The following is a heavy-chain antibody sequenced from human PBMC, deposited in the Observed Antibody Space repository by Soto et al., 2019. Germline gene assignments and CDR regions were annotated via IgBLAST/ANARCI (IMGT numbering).Heavy chain of an antibody. J-gene: IGHJ3*02. D-gene: IGHD3-22*01. CDR3: ARWGIRGGSGSMIIPNAFDI. V-gene: IGHV4-30-2*01. Sequence: SETLSLTCAVSGGSISSGGYSWSWFRQPPGKGLEWIGYIYHSGSTYYNPSLKSRVTISVDRSRNQFSLKLSSVTAADTAVYYCARWGIRGGSGSMIIPNAFDIWGQGTTVTVSS. CDR1: GGSISSGGYS. CDR2: IYHSGST.